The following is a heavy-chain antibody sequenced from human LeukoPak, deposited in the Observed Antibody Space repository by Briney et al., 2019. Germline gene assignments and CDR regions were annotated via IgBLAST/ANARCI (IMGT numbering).Heavy chain of an antibody. CDR2: ISSSSSYI. D-gene: IGHD5-18*01. Sequence: GGSLRLSCAASGFPFSSYSMNWVRQAPGKGLEWVSSISSSSSYIYYADSVKGRFTISRDNAKNSLYLQMNSLRAEDTAVYYCARDGALVDTAMVTDYWGQGTLVTVSS. J-gene: IGHJ4*02. CDR1: GFPFSSYS. CDR3: ARDGALVDTAMVTDY. V-gene: IGHV3-21*01.